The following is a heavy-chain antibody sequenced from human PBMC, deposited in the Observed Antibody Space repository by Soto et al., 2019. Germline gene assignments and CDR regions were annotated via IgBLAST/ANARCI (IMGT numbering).Heavy chain of an antibody. CDR1: GYRFTSYW. V-gene: IGHV5-10-1*01. J-gene: IGHJ6*02. D-gene: IGHD6-6*01. CDR2: IDPSDSYT. Sequence: GESLKISCKGSGYRFTSYWISWVRQMPGKGLEWMGRIDPSDSYTNYSPSFQGHVTISADKSISTAYLQWSSLKASDTAMYYCARPVIAARPDYYYGMDVWGQGTTVTVSS. CDR3: ARPVIAARPDYYYGMDV.